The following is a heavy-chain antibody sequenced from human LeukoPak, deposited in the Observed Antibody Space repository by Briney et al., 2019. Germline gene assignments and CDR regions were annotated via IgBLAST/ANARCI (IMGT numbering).Heavy chain of an antibody. D-gene: IGHD4-17*01. CDR3: AGLWDANEGFYGDYPDNPHFDY. Sequence: ASVKVSCKASGYTFTGYYMHWVRQAPGQGLEWMGWINPNSGGTNYAQKFQGRVTMTRDTSISTAYMELSRLRSDDTAVYYCAGLWDANEGFYGDYPDNPHFDYWGQGTLVTVSS. V-gene: IGHV1-2*02. CDR1: GYTFTGYY. J-gene: IGHJ4*02. CDR2: INPNSGGT.